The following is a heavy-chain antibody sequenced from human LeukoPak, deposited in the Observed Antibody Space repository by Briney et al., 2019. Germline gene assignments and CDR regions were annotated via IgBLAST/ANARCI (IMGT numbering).Heavy chain of an antibody. CDR3: TTGIRGD. V-gene: IGHV3-15*07. Sequence: GGSPRLSCAASGFTFSNAWMNWVRQAPGEGLDWVGRIASKTDGGATDYAAPVKGRFTISRDGSKNTLNLQMNSLKTEDTAVYYCTTGIRGDWGQGTLVTVSS. CDR1: GFTFSNAW. CDR2: IASKTDGGAT. J-gene: IGHJ4*02. D-gene: IGHD3-10*01.